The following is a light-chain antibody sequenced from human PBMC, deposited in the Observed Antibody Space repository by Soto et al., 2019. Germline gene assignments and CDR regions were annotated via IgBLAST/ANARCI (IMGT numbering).Light chain of an antibody. V-gene: IGKV3-20*01. J-gene: IGKJ5*01. CDR2: GAS. Sequence: EIVLTQSPGTLSLSPGERAALSCGVSQSVGSSYLAWYQQKPGQAPRLLIYGASSRATGIPDRFSGSGSGTDFTLTISRLEPEDFAVYYCQQYVSSQITFGQGTRLEIK. CDR3: QQYVSSQIT. CDR1: QSVGSSY.